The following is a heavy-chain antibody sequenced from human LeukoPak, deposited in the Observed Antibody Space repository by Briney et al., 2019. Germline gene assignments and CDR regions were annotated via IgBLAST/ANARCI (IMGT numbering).Heavy chain of an antibody. CDR1: GYSFTSYW. V-gene: IGHV5-51*01. CDR3: ATSVTLEMATTNYHYGMDV. J-gene: IGHJ6*02. D-gene: IGHD5-24*01. Sequence: GESLKISCKGSGYSFTSYWIGWVRQMPGKGLEWMGIIYPGDSDTRYSPSFQGQVTISADKSISTAYLQWSSLKASDTAMYYCATSVTLEMATTNYHYGMDVWGQGTTVTVSS. CDR2: IYPGDSDT.